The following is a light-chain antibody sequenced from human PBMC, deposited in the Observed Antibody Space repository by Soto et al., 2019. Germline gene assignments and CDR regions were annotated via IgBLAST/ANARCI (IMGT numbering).Light chain of an antibody. Sequence: DIQMTQSPSTLSGSVGDRVTITCRASQTLRTWLAWYQQKPGKAPKLLIYDVSILQSGVPSRFSGSGSGTEFTLTISSLQPDDFATYYCQQYNGYPLTFGGGTKVEFK. J-gene: IGKJ4*01. CDR2: DVS. V-gene: IGKV1-5*01. CDR3: QQYNGYPLT. CDR1: QTLRTW.